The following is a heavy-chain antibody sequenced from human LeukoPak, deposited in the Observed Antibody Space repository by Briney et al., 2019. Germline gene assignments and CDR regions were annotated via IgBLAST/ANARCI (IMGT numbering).Heavy chain of an antibody. CDR1: GYTFTSYY. V-gene: IGHV1-46*01. CDR3: AREGYYYDSSGHIGLDAFDI. D-gene: IGHD3-22*01. Sequence: LVASVKVSCKASGYTFTSYYMHWVRQAPGQGLEWMGIINPSGGSTSYAQKFQGRVTMTRDTSTSTVYMELSSLRSEDTAVYYCAREGYYYDSSGHIGLDAFDIWGQGTMVTVSS. J-gene: IGHJ3*02. CDR2: INPSGGST.